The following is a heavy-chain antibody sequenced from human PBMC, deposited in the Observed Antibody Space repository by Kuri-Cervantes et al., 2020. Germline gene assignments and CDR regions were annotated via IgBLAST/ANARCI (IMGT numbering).Heavy chain of an antibody. CDR3: ARGGRYCSSTSCYTRWELYYYYGMDV. Sequence: ASVKVSCKASGYTFTSYDINWVRQATGQGLEWMGWMNPNSGNTGYAQKFQGRVTMTRNTSISTAYMELSSLRSEDTAVYYCARGGRYCSSTSCYTRWELYYYYGMDVWGQGTTVTVSS. V-gene: IGHV1-8*01. CDR2: MNPNSGNT. J-gene: IGHJ6*02. D-gene: IGHD2-2*02. CDR1: GYTFTSYD.